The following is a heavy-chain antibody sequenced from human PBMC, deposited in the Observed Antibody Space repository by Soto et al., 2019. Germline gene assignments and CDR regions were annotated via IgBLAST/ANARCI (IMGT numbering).Heavy chain of an antibody. J-gene: IGHJ4*02. V-gene: IGHV1-69*02. CDR1: GGTFRNYP. CDR3: ARGPLVVLNYFES. Sequence: QVQLVQSGTEVKKPGSSVKVSCKASGGTFRNYPINWVRQAPGQGLEWMGSIFPLTDIPDYAQNFQARLTXXXDXXTSTAHMKLSSLTSDDTAMYFCARGPLVVLNYFESWGQGTLVTVSS. CDR2: IFPLTDIP.